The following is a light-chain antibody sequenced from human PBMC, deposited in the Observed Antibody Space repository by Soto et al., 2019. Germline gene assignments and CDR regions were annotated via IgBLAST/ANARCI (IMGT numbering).Light chain of an antibody. CDR2: AAS. J-gene: IGKJ2*01. V-gene: IGKV1-39*01. CDR3: QQSTGIPYT. Sequence: DIQMTQSPSSLSASVGDRVTITCRASQTIDTYLNWYQQNPGKAPKLLIYAASTLQNGFPSRFSGSGSGTDFTLTISSLQPEDFATYYCQQSTGIPYTFGQGTKLEIK. CDR1: QTIDTY.